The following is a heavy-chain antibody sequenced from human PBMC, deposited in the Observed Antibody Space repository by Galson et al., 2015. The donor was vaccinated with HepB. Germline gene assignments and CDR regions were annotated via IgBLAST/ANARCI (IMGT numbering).Heavy chain of an antibody. CDR3: ARGRYSNSCPDY. D-gene: IGHD6-6*01. Sequence: SVKVSCKASGYSYSNYGTSWVRQAPGQGLQWVGWISGYSSNTDYAQTLQGRVTMTTDISTSTAYMELRSLRSDDTAVYYCARGRYSNSCPDYWGQGTLVTVS. V-gene: IGHV1-18*01. CDR1: GYSYSNYG. J-gene: IGHJ4*02. CDR2: ISGYSSNT.